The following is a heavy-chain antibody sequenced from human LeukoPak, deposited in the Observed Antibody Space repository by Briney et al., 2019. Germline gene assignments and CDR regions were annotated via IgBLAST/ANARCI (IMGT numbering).Heavy chain of an antibody. CDR3: ARGGYDIQYYYYHYMDV. CDR2: IIPILGTA. CDR1: GGTFSSYA. V-gene: IGHV1-69*13. J-gene: IGHJ6*03. D-gene: IGHD3-9*01. Sequence: GASVKVSCKASGGTFSSYAISWVRQAPGQGLEWMGGIIPILGTANYAQKFQGRVTITADESTSTAYMELSSLRSEDTAVYYCARGGYDIQYYYYHYMDVWGKGTTVTISS.